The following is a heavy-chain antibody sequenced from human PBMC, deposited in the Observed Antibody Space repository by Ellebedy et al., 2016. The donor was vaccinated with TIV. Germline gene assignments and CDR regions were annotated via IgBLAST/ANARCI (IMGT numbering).Heavy chain of an antibody. V-gene: IGHV3-23*01. CDR2: ISASGEST. CDR3: AKDRFSSAWYGGYFDY. D-gene: IGHD6-19*01. CDR1: GFTFSIFA. Sequence: GESLKISCAASGFTFSIFAMSWVRQAPGKGLEWVSTISASGESTYYAGSVTGRFTISSDNAKNTLYLQMNSLRAEDTAVYYCAKDRFSSAWYGGYFDYWGQGTLVTVSS. J-gene: IGHJ4*02.